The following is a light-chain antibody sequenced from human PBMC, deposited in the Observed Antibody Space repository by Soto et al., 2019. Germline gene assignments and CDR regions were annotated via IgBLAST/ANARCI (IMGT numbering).Light chain of an antibody. Sequence: QSALTQPASVSGSPGQSITISCTGTSSDIATYNYVSWYQQHPGKAPKLMIYEVSNRPSGVSNRFSGSKSGNTASLTISGLQAEDEADYYCCSYTSSSTRVFGGGTQLTVL. CDR3: CSYTSSSTRV. V-gene: IGLV2-14*01. CDR2: EVS. CDR1: SSDIATYNY. J-gene: IGLJ2*01.